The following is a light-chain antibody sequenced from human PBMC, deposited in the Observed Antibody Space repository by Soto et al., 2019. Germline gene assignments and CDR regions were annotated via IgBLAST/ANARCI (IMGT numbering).Light chain of an antibody. CDR3: QQYNSYPLT. J-gene: IGKJ4*01. CDR1: QAISHY. V-gene: IGKV1-16*02. CDR2: GAS. Sequence: DIPMTQSPSSLSASVGDRVTITCRASQAISHYLAWFQQKPGEAPKSLIYGASSLQSGVPSKFSGSGSGTDFTLTITSLQPEDFATYYCQQYNSYPLTFGGGTKVEIK.